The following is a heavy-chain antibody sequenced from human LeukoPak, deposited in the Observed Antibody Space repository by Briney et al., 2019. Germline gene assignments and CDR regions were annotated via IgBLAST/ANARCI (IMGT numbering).Heavy chain of an antibody. CDR2: ISDDGRRK. CDR1: GFSFISYG. J-gene: IGHJ4*02. Sequence: GGSLRLSCAASGFSFISYGMHWVRQAPGKGLEWVGVISDDGRRKDYADSVKGRFTISRDNSKDTLYLQMNSLRAEDTAVYYCAKRPWDYGDYVSYFDYWGQRTLVTVSS. D-gene: IGHD4-17*01. CDR3: AKRPWDYGDYVSYFDY. V-gene: IGHV3-30*18.